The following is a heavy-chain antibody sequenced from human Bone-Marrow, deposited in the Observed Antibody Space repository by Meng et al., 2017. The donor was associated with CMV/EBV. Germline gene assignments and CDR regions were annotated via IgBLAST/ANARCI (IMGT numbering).Heavy chain of an antibody. D-gene: IGHD6-13*01. CDR3: ARHDRRSSWHFFDY. Sequence: SETLSLTCTVSGGSISNSPYYWGWIRQPPGKGLEWIGSLYYSGITYYNPSLKSRVSMSVDTSKNQFSLKLSSVTAADTAIYYCARHDRRSSWHFFDYWGQGTLVTFSS. CDR1: GGSISNSPYY. J-gene: IGHJ4*02. CDR2: LYYSGIT. V-gene: IGHV4-39*01.